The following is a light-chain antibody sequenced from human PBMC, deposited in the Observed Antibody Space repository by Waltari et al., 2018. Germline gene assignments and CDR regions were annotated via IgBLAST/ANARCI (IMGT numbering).Light chain of an antibody. J-gene: IGKJ1*01. V-gene: IGKV1-39*01. CDR2: AAS. CDR3: QQSYRTPWT. CDR1: QTSASY. Sequence: DIQMTQSPSSLSASVGDRVPITLRANQTSASYLNWYQQKPGKAPNLLIYAASSLQSGVPSRFSGSGSGTDFTLTISSLQPEDFAVYFCQQSYRTPWTFGQGTRVEIK.